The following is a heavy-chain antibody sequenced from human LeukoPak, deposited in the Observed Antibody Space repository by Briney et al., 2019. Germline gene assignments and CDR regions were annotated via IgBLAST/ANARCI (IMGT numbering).Heavy chain of an antibody. Sequence: SETLSLTCAVYGGSFSGYYWSWIRQPPGKGLEWIGEINHSGSTNYNPSLKSRVTISVDTSKNQFSLKLSSVTAADTAVYYCASNLAVAGTFDFDYWGQGTLVTVSS. CDR1: GGSFSGYY. CDR3: ASNLAVAGTFDFDY. CDR2: INHSGST. D-gene: IGHD6-19*01. J-gene: IGHJ4*02. V-gene: IGHV4-34*01.